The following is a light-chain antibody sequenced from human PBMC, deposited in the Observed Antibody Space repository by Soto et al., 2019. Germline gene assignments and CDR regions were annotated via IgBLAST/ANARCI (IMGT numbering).Light chain of an antibody. CDR1: SSDVGGYNY. J-gene: IGLJ1*01. CDR2: DVS. Sequence: QSVLTQPASVSGSPGQSITISCTGTSSDVGGYNYVSWYQQHPGKAPKLMIYDVSNRPSGVSNRFSGSKSGNTASLTISGLQAEDEADYYCSSYTSSSTLPVFGTGTRSPS. CDR3: SSYTSSSTLPV. V-gene: IGLV2-14*01.